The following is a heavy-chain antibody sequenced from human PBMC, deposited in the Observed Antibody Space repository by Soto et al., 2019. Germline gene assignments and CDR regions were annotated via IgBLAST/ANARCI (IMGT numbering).Heavy chain of an antibody. J-gene: IGHJ4*02. CDR2: ISAYNGNT. CDR3: ARDPGTVLLWFGELFFDY. Sequence: QVHLVQSGAEVKKPGASVKVSCKASGYTFTSYGISWVRQDPGQGLEWMGWISAYNGNTNYAQKLQGRVTMTTDTSTSTAYMELSSLRSDDTAVYYCARDPGTVLLWFGELFFDYWGQGTLVTVSS. CDR1: GYTFTSYG. D-gene: IGHD3-10*01. V-gene: IGHV1-18*01.